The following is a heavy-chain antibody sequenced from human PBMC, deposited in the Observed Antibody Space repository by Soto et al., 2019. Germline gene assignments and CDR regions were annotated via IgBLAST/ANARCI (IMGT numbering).Heavy chain of an antibody. D-gene: IGHD4-17*01. Sequence: QVQLVESGGGVVQPGRSLRLSCAASGFTFSSYGMHWVRQAPGRGLEWVAVIWYDGSNKYYADSVKGRFTISRDNSKNTLYLKMHSLSHEDTAVYYSARDSPGDYGGKGSWYYYDGMDVWGQGTTVTVS. V-gene: IGHV3-33*01. J-gene: IGHJ6*02. CDR3: ARDSPGDYGGKGSWYYYDGMDV. CDR1: GFTFSSYG. CDR2: IWYDGSNK.